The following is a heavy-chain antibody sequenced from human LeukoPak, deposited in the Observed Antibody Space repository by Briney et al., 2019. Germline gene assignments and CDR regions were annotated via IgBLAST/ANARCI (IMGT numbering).Heavy chain of an antibody. D-gene: IGHD3-3*01. CDR2: IHPNSGGT. Sequence: ASVKVSCKASGYTFTGYYMHWVRQAPGQGLEWMGWIHPNSGGTNYAQKFHGRATMTRDTSISTAYMELSRLRSDDTAVYYCARVYFTYYYMDVWGKGTTVTVSS. J-gene: IGHJ6*03. V-gene: IGHV1-2*02. CDR1: GYTFTGYY. CDR3: ARVYFTYYYMDV.